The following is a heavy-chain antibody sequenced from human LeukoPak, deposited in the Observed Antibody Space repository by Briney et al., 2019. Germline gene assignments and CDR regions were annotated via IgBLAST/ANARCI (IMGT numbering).Heavy chain of an antibody. CDR2: ISTSGTTT. V-gene: IGHV3-48*03. J-gene: IGHJ6*03. Sequence: GGSLRLSCAASGFTFSSFEMNWVRQAPGKGLEWLSHISTSGTTTYYANSVKGRFTISRDNAENSVYLQMSSLTAEDTGLYYCARDPYSGSYGNYYYYFMDVWGKGTTVTISS. CDR3: ARDPYSGSYGNYYYYFMDV. D-gene: IGHD1-26*01. CDR1: GFTFSSFE.